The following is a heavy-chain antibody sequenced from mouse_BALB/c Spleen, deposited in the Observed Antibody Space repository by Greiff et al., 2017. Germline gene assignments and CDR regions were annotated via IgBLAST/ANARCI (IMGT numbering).Heavy chain of an antibody. D-gene: IGHD2-2*01. CDR2: ISDGGSYT. CDR1: GFTFSDYY. V-gene: IGHV5-4*02. J-gene: IGHJ3*01. Sequence: EVMLVESGGGLVKPGGSLKLSCAASGFTFSDYYMYWVRQTPEKRLEWVATISDGGSYTYYPDSVKGRFTISRDNAKNNLYLQMSSLKSEDTAMYYCARDGRLRRGTAWFAYWGQGTLVTVSA. CDR3: ARDGRLRRGTAWFAY.